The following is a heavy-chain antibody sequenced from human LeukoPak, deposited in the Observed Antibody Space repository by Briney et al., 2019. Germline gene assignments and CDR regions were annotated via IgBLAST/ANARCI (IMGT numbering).Heavy chain of an antibody. CDR2: IYPGDSDT. J-gene: IGHJ4*02. D-gene: IGHD2-21*02. V-gene: IGHV5-51*01. CDR3: ARRDSATAY. Sequence: GESLKSSLKGPRHNFKNYWNAWVRQAPGKGLEWMGIIYPGDSDTRYSPSFQGQVTISADKSISTAYLQWSSLKASDTAMYYGARRDSATAYWGERPLVTVSS. CDR1: RHNFKNYW.